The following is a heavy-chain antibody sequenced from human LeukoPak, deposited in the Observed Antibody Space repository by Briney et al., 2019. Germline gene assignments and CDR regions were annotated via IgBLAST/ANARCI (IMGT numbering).Heavy chain of an antibody. Sequence: GGSLRLSCAASGFTFSSSAMSWVRQAPGKGLEWVSGISGNGGTTYYADSVKGRFTISRDNSKSTLYLQLNSLRAEDTALYYCAKSPIAEAGTRYFQYWGQGTLVTVSS. CDR1: GFTFSSSA. CDR2: ISGNGGTT. D-gene: IGHD6-13*01. CDR3: AKSPIAEAGTRYFQY. V-gene: IGHV3-23*01. J-gene: IGHJ1*01.